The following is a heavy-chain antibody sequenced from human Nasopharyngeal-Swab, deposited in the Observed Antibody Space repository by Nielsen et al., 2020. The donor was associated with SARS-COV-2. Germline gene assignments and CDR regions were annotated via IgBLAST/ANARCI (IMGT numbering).Heavy chain of an antibody. D-gene: IGHD2-15*01. J-gene: IGHJ6*02. CDR3: ARDRVVVVVAGIHYYYYYGMDV. CDR1: GFTFSDYY. Sequence: GESLKISCAASGFTFSDYYMSWIRQAPGKGLEWVSYISSSGSTIYYADSVKGRFTISRDNAKNSLYLQMNSLRAEDTAVYYCARDRVVVVVAGIHYYYYYGMDVWGQGTTVTVSS. CDR2: ISSSGSTI. V-gene: IGHV3-11*01.